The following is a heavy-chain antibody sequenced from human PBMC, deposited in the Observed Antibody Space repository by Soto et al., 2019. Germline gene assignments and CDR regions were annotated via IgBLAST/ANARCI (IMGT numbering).Heavy chain of an antibody. CDR3: ARDMVAGEYYYYGMDV. V-gene: IGHV1-69*13. CDR2: IIPIFGTA. J-gene: IGHJ6*02. CDR1: GGTFSSYA. D-gene: IGHD6-19*01. Sequence: SVKVSCKASGGTFSSYAISWVRQAPGQGLEWMGGIIPIFGTANYARKFQGRVTITADESTSTAYMELSSLRSEDTAVYYCARDMVAGEYYYYGMDVWGQGTTVTVSS.